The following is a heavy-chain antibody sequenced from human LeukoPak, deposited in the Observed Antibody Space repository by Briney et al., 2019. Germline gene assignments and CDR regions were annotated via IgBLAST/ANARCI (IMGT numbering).Heavy chain of an antibody. CDR2: IYYSGSTNSGST. CDR3: ATWGIAVAGTFDY. D-gene: IGHD6-19*01. Sequence: SETLSLTCTVSGGSISSYYWTWLRQPPGKGLERIGYIYYSGSTNSGSTNYNPSFKSRVAISVDTSKNQFSLKLSSVTAADTAVYYCATWGIAVAGTFDYWGQGTLVTVST. CDR1: GGSISSYY. J-gene: IGHJ4*02. V-gene: IGHV4-59*08.